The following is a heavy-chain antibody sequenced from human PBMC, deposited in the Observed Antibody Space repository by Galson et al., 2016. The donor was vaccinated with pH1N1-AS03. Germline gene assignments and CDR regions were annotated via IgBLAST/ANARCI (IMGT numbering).Heavy chain of an antibody. J-gene: IGHJ4*02. CDR2: ISGNGVST. D-gene: IGHD6-13*01. CDR1: GFTFSSYA. CDR3: ARGPVSYSNYWFPPPDY. Sequence: SLRLSCAASGFTFSSYAMYWVRQAPGKGLEYVSAISGNGVSTYYANSVKGRLTISRDNSKDTLYPQMGSLRAEDMAVYYCARGPVSYSNYWFPPPDYWGQGTLVTVSS. V-gene: IGHV3-64*01.